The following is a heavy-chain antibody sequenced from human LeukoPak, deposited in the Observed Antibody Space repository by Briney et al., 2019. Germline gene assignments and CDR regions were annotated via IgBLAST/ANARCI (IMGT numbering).Heavy chain of an antibody. J-gene: IGHJ4*02. D-gene: IGHD6-19*01. CDR2: ISYDGSNK. CDR3: ARDRIAVAYFDY. Sequence: GGSLRLSCAASGFTFSSYAMHWVRQAPGKGLEWVAVISYDGSNKYYADSVKGRFTISRDNSKNTLYLQMNSLRAEDTAVYYCARDRIAVAYFDYWGQGTLVTVSS. V-gene: IGHV3-30-3*01. CDR1: GFTFSSYA.